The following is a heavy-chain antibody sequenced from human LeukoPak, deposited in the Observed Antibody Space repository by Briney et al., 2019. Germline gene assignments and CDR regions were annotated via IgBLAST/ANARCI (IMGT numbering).Heavy chain of an antibody. Sequence: SETLSLTCAVYGGAFSGYFWTWVRQPPGKRLEWIGEIYHNGRTTYNPSLQSRVTLSVDTSKNQFSLKLSSVTAADTAVYYCARDRNWGYVWGSYRLGYYFDYWGQGTLVTVSS. CDR3: ARDRNWGYVWGSYRLGYYFDY. J-gene: IGHJ4*02. CDR2: IYHNGRT. D-gene: IGHD3-16*02. V-gene: IGHV4-34*01. CDR1: GGAFSGYF.